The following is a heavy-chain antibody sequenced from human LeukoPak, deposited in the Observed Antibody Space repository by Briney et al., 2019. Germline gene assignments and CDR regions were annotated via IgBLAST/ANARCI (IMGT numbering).Heavy chain of an antibody. CDR3: ARQRPHLAAAGPSDAFDI. Sequence: GESLKISCKGSGYSFTSYWIGWVRQMPGKGLEWMGIIYPGDSDTRYSPSFQGQVTISADKSISTAYLQWSSLKASDTAMYYCARQRPHLAAAGPSDAFDIWGQGTMVTVSS. V-gene: IGHV5-51*01. J-gene: IGHJ3*02. CDR1: GYSFTSYW. CDR2: IYPGDSDT. D-gene: IGHD6-13*01.